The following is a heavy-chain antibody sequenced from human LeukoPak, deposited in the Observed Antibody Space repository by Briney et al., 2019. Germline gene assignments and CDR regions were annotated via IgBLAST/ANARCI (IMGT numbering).Heavy chain of an antibody. J-gene: IGHJ6*03. CDR2: INHSGST. CDR3: ARGRVVPAARVLYATYYYYYYMDV. CDR1: GGSFSGYY. Sequence: PSETLSLTCAVYGGSFSGYYWSWIRQPPGKGLEWIGEINHSGSTNYNPSLKSRVTISVDTSKNQFSLKLSSVTAADTAVYYCARGRVVPAARVLYATYYYYYYMDVWGKGTTVTVSS. V-gene: IGHV4-34*01. D-gene: IGHD2-2*01.